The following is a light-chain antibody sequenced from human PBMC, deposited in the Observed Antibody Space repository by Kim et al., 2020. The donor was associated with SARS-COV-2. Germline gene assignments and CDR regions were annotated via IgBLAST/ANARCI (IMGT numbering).Light chain of an antibody. V-gene: IGKV1-5*03. CDR2: KAS. Sequence: STLAASVGDRVTITCRASQDVSRWLAWYQQKPGKVPKLLIYKASTLEPGVPSRFSGSGSGTEFTLTISSLQPDDFATYYCQHHNRGFGQGTKLEI. CDR1: QDVSRW. J-gene: IGKJ2*03. CDR3: QHHNRG.